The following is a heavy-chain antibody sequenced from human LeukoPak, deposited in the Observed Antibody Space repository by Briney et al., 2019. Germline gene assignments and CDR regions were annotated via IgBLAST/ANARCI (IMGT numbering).Heavy chain of an antibody. CDR2: ISSSSSYI. D-gene: IGHD3-3*01. J-gene: IGHJ6*02. Sequence: KSGGSLRLSCAASGFTFSSYSMNWVRQAPGKGLEWVSSISSSSSYIYYADSVKGRFTISRDNSKNTVYLQMNSLRAEDTAVYYCATENFWSGSPYDDFGMDGWGQGTTVTVSS. V-gene: IGHV3-21*01. CDR3: ATENFWSGSPYDDFGMDG. CDR1: GFTFSSYS.